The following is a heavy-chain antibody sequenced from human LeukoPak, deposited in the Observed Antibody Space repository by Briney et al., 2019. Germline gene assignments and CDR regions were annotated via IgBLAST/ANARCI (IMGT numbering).Heavy chain of an antibody. Sequence: GGSLRLSCAASGFTFSSYAMSWVRQAPGKGLEWVSAISGSGGSTYYADSVKGRFTISRVNSKNTLYLQMNGLRAEDTAVYYCAKVYSSGWYQAFDYWGQGTLVTVSS. CDR1: GFTFSSYA. CDR2: ISGSGGST. J-gene: IGHJ4*02. CDR3: AKVYSSGWYQAFDY. V-gene: IGHV3-23*01. D-gene: IGHD6-19*01.